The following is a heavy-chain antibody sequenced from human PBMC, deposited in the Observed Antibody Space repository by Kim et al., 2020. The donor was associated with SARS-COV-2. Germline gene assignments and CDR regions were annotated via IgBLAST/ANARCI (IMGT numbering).Heavy chain of an antibody. CDR2: IYYSGST. V-gene: IGHV4-39*01. J-gene: IGHJ4*02. Sequence: SETLSLTCTVSGGSISSSSYYWGWIRQPPGKGLEWIGSIYYSGSTYYNPSLKSRVTISVDTSKNQFSLKLSSVTAADTAVYYCARLSWVRGVYWGQGTLVTVSS. CDR3: ARLSWVRGVY. CDR1: GGSISSSSYY. D-gene: IGHD3-10*01.